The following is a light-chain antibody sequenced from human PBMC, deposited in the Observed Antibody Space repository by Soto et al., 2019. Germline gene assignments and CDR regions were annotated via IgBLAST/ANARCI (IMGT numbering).Light chain of an antibody. CDR2: ENN. Sequence: QSVLTQPPSVSAAPGQKVTISCSGSSSNIGNNYVSWYQQLPGTATKLLIYENNKRPSGIPDRFSGSKSGTSATLGITGLQTGDEADYYCGTWDSSLRGVFGGGTKLTVL. J-gene: IGLJ3*02. V-gene: IGLV1-51*02. CDR3: GTWDSSLRGV. CDR1: SSNIGNNY.